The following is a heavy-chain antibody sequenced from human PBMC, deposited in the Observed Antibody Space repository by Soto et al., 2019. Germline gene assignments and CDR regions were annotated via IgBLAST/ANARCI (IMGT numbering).Heavy chain of an antibody. CDR1: GYTFTTHG. CDR3: ARVDDYVWGSFSP. CDR2: SSPYNGKT. Sequence: ASVKVSCKASGYTFTTHGISWVRQAPGQGLEWMGWSSPYNGKTTYAQKVQGRVTMTTDTSTSTAYMELRGLRSDYTAVYYCARVDDYVWGSFSPWGQGTQVTVSS. D-gene: IGHD3-16*01. V-gene: IGHV1-18*04. J-gene: IGHJ4*02.